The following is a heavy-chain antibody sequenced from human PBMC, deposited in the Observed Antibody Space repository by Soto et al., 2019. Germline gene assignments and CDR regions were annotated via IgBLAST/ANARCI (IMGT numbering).Heavy chain of an antibody. CDR3: TRSRLGTDDYCYYGMDV. Sequence: EVQLVESGGGLVQPGGSLKLSCAASGFTFSGSTMHWVRQASGKGLEWVGRIRSKGNSYATEYGASVKGRLTISRDDSEHTAYLQMNSLKTEDTAVYDCTRSRLGTDDYCYYGMDVWGQETKVTVSS. CDR1: GFTFSGST. CDR2: IRSKGNSYAT. V-gene: IGHV3-73*02. J-gene: IGHJ6*02. D-gene: IGHD1-7*01.